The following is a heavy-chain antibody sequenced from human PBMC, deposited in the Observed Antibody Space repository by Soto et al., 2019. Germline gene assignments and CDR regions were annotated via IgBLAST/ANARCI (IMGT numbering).Heavy chain of an antibody. V-gene: IGHV3-11*01. D-gene: IGHD6-6*01. CDR3: ARGETTSSSALGVGYYYYGMDV. J-gene: IGHJ6*02. CDR2: ISSSGSTI. Sequence: GGSLRLSCAASGFTFSDYYMSWIRQAPGKGLEWVSYISSSGSTIYYADSVKGRFTISRDNAKNSLYLQMNSLRAEDTAVYYCARGETTSSSALGVGYYYYGMDVWGQGTTVTVSS. CDR1: GFTFSDYY.